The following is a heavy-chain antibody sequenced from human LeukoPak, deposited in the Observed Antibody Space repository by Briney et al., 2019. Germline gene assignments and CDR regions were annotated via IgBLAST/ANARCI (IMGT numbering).Heavy chain of an antibody. J-gene: IGHJ4*02. CDR2: IKQDGSEK. V-gene: IGHV3-7*01. Sequence: QPGGSLRLSCAASRFTLSNYWMHWVRQAPGKGLEWVANIKQDGSEKYYVDSVKGRFTISRDNGKSSLYLQMNSLRAEDTAVYYCGRAMEYWGQGTLVTVSS. D-gene: IGHD3-3*01. CDR1: RFTLSNYW. CDR3: GRAMEY.